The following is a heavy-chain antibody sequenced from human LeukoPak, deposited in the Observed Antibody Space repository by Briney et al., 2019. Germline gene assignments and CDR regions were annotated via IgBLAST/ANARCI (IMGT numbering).Heavy chain of an antibody. J-gene: IGHJ6*03. D-gene: IGHD6-13*01. Sequence: MASETLSLTCTVSGGSISSYYWSWIRQPAGKGLEWIGRIYTSGSTNYNPSLKTRFTMSVDTSKNQFSLKLSSVTAADTAVYYCARGGHSSWTYYYYYYYMDVWGKGTTVTVSS. CDR3: ARGGHSSWTYYYYYYYMDV. CDR2: IYTSGST. CDR1: GGSISSYY. V-gene: IGHV4-4*07.